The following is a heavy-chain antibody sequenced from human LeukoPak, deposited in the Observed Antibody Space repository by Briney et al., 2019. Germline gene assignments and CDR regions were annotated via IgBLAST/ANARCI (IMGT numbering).Heavy chain of an antibody. Sequence: ASVKVSCKASGYTFTSYAMHWVRQAPGQRLEWMGWINAGNGNTKYSQEFQGRVTITRDTSASTAYMELSSLRSEDMAVYYCARGWLVPAAIYYMDVWGKGTTVTVSS. J-gene: IGHJ6*03. CDR1: GYTFTSYA. CDR3: ARGWLVPAAIYYMDV. CDR2: INAGNGNT. V-gene: IGHV1-3*03. D-gene: IGHD2-2*01.